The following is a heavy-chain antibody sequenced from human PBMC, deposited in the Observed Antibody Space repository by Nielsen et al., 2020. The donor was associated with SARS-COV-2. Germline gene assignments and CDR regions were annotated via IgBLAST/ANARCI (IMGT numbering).Heavy chain of an antibody. CDR1: GYTFTNNY. V-gene: IGHV1-46*01. Sequence: ASVKVSCKASGYTFTNNYMHWVRQAPGKGLEWMGGFDPEDGETTYPQKFQGRVTMTRDTSTSTVYMELSSLRSDDTAVYYCARDSSGTYRRVDYWGQGTLVTVSS. CDR2: FDPEDGET. D-gene: IGHD3-22*01. J-gene: IGHJ4*02. CDR3: ARDSSGTYRRVDY.